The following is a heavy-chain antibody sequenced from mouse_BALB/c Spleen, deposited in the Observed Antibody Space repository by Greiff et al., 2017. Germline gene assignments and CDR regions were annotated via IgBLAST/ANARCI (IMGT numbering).Heavy chain of an antibody. J-gene: IGHJ2*01. V-gene: IGHV6-6*02. CDR3: TRAVFDY. CDR1: GFTFSNYW. Sequence: EVQLVESGGGLVQPGESMKLSCVASGFTFSNYWMNWVRQSPEKGLEWVAEIRLKSNNYATHYAESVKGRFTISRDDSKSSVYLQMNNLRAEDTGIYYCTRAVFDYWGQGTTLTVSS. CDR2: IRLKSNNYAT.